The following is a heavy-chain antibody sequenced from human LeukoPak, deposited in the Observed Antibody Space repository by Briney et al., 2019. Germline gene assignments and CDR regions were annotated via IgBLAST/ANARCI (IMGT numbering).Heavy chain of an antibody. D-gene: IGHD4-17*01. J-gene: IGHJ5*02. Sequence: SETLSLTRTVSGFSINGYYWNWIRQPPGRELEWIGYTFYGGSTVYNPSLQSRVTISVDTSKNECSLTLTSVTPADTAVYYCARNGGLYGDYPWFDPWGQGTLVTVSS. CDR2: TFYGGST. CDR3: ARNGGLYGDYPWFDP. V-gene: IGHV4-59*01. CDR1: GFSINGYY.